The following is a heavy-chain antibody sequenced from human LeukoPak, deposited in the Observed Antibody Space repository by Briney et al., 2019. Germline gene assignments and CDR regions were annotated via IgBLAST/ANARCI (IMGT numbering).Heavy chain of an antibody. J-gene: IGHJ4*02. D-gene: IGHD3-10*01. CDR2: ISYDGGNK. Sequence: GGSLRLSCAASGFTFSDYGMHWVRQAPGQGLEWVALISYDGGNKFYADSVRDRFTISRDNSKNTLFLQMNSLRIEDTAVYYCAKVFEVRGARRPKDYWGQGTLVIVSS. V-gene: IGHV3-30*18. CDR3: AKVFEVRGARRPKDY. CDR1: GFTFSDYG.